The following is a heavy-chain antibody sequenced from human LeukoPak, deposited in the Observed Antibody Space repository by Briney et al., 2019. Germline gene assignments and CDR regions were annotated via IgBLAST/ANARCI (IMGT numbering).Heavy chain of an antibody. Sequence: PGGSLRLSCAASGFTFSDYYMSWIRQAPGKGLEWVSYISSSGSTIYYADSVKGRFTISRDNAKNSLYLQMNSLRAEDTAVYYCARGGEYCSGGSCYPASDYYYGMDVWGQGTTVTVSS. D-gene: IGHD2-15*01. CDR1: GFTFSDYY. V-gene: IGHV3-11*01. J-gene: IGHJ6*02. CDR3: ARGGEYCSGGSCYPASDYYYGMDV. CDR2: ISSSGSTI.